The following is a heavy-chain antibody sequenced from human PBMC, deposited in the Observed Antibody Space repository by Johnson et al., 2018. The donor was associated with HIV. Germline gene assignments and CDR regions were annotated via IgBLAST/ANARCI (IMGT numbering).Heavy chain of an antibody. CDR1: GFSFNDYG. Sequence: VKLVESGGGVVRPGGSLRLSCAASGFSFNDYGMSWVRQAPGKGLEWVSRINSDGSSTSYADPVKGRFTISRDNSKNTLYLQMNSLRTEQKAVYYCAKEYFDIWGPGKMGTVSS. CDR2: INSDGSST. V-gene: IGHV3-20*04. CDR3: AKEYFDI. J-gene: IGHJ3*02.